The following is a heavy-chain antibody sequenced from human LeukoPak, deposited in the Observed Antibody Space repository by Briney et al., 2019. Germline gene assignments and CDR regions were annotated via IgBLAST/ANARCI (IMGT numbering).Heavy chain of an antibody. D-gene: IGHD1-26*01. Sequence: AGGSLRLSCAASGFTFSSYAMHWVRQAPRKGLEWVAVISYDGSNKYYADSVKGRFTISRDNSKNTLYLQMNSLRAEDTAVYYCARDALLEQVGASGFDIWGQGTMVTVSS. CDR3: ARDALLEQVGASGFDI. J-gene: IGHJ3*02. CDR2: ISYDGSNK. CDR1: GFTFSSYA. V-gene: IGHV3-30*04.